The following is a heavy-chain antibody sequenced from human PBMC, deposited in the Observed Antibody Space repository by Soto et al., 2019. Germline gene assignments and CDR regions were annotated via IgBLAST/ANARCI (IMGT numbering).Heavy chain of an antibody. CDR1: GYTVTRYA. CDR3: ASSNIVAAPYGMDV. Sequence: ASVKVSCKASGYTVTRYAMHWVRPAPGQRLEWMGWINAGNGNTKYSQKFQGRVTITRDTSASTAYMELSSLRSEDTAVYYCASSNIVAAPYGMDVWGQGTTVTVSS. CDR2: INAGNGNT. V-gene: IGHV1-3*01. D-gene: IGHD6-13*01. J-gene: IGHJ6*02.